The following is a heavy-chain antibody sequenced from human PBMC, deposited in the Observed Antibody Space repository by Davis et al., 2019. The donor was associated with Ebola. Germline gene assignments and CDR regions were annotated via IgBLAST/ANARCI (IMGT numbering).Heavy chain of an antibody. J-gene: IGHJ4*02. CDR3: ASLHDSGYVSDY. CDR2: IRQDGSET. V-gene: IGHV3-7*01. D-gene: IGHD5-12*01. Sequence: PGGSLRLSCAASGFTFSSYRMTWVRQAPGKGLEWVASIRQDGSETHYVDSVKGRFTISRDNAKNLMYLQLNGLRGEDTAVYYCASLHDSGYVSDYWGQGTLVTVSS. CDR1: GFTFSSYR.